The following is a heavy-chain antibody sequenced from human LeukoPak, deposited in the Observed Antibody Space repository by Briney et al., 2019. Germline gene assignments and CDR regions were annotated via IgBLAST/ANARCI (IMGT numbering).Heavy chain of an antibody. CDR3: AKGLRYSDN. D-gene: IGHD3-9*01. CDR1: GFTFSSYG. Sequence: PGGSLRLSCASSGFTFSSYGMHWVRQAPGKGLEWVAVISYDGSNKYYADSVKGRSTISRDNSKNTLYLQMNSLRADDTAVYYCAKGLRYSDNWGQGTLVTVSS. CDR2: ISYDGSNK. J-gene: IGHJ4*02. V-gene: IGHV3-30*18.